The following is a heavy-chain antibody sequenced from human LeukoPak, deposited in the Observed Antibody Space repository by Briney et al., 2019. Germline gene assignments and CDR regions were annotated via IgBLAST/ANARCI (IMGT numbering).Heavy chain of an antibody. D-gene: IGHD5-12*01. J-gene: IGHJ4*02. CDR2: ISSSSSYI. V-gene: IGHV3-21*01. Sequence: GGSLRLSCAASGFTFSSYEMNWVRQAPGKGLEWVSSISSSSSYIYYADSVKGRFTISRDNAKNSLYLQMNSLRAEDTAVYYCARDAYSGYDSHVFDYWGQGTLVTVSS. CDR1: GFTFSSYE. CDR3: ARDAYSGYDSHVFDY.